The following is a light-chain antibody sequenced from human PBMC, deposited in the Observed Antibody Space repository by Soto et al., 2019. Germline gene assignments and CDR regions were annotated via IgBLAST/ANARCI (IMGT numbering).Light chain of an antibody. CDR3: QQSYSTPIT. CDR1: QSISSY. J-gene: IGKJ4*01. Sequence: DIQMTQSPSSLSASVGDRVTITCRASQSISSYLNWYQQKPGKAPKLLIYTASSLQSGVTSRFSGSTSGTGLTLTISSLQTEDLATYYCQQSYSTPITFGGGTKVEIK. CDR2: TAS. V-gene: IGKV1-39*01.